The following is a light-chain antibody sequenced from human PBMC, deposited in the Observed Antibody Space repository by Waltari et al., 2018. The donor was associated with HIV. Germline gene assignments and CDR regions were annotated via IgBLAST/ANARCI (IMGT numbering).Light chain of an antibody. J-gene: IGLJ3*02. CDR3: AAWDDSLSTWV. CDR2: RNN. V-gene: IGLV1-47*01. CDR1: SSNIGSNY. Sequence: QSVLTQPPSASGTPGQRVTISCSGSSSNIGSNYVYWYQQLPGTPPKLLIYRNNQRPSGVPDRFSGSQSGTSASLAISGLRSEDEADYYCAAWDDSLSTWVFGGGTKLTVL.